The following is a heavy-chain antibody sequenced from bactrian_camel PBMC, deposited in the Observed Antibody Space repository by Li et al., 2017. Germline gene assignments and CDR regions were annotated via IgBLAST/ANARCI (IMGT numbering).Heavy chain of an antibody. V-gene: IGHV3S53*01. CDR3: AAVGLNLDDYCSGSIQSARRYDY. Sequence: HVQLVESGGASAQSGGSLRLSCVASGNSLRKFCVAWFRQAPGKQREGVAGLGSDGKINYADSVKGRFTISQDKDKNTVYLQMNTLKPEDTAMYYCAAVGLNLDDYCSGSIQSARRYDYWGQGTQVTVS. J-gene: IGHJ4*01. CDR2: LGSDGKI. D-gene: IGHD3*01. CDR1: GNSLRKFC.